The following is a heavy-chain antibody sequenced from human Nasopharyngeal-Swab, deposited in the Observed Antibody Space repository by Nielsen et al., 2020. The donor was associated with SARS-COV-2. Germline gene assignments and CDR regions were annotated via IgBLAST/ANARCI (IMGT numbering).Heavy chain of an antibody. CDR1: GFTFSSYA. J-gene: IGHJ6*02. D-gene: IGHD2-21*01. CDR2: ISGSGDTT. V-gene: IGHV3-23*01. Sequence: GESLKISCAASGFTFSSYAMSWVRQAPGKGLEWVSIISGSGDTTYYADSVNDRFTISRDNSKNTLYLQMNSLRVEDTALYYCAKASYLRGLDVWGQGTTVTVSS. CDR3: AKASYLRGLDV.